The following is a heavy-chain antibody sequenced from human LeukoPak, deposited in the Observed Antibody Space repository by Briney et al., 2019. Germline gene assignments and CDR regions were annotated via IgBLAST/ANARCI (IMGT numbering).Heavy chain of an antibody. D-gene: IGHD6-19*01. CDR1: GDSVSINSAA. V-gene: IGHV6-1*01. CDR3: ARSPSPYSSGWYFDY. CDR2: TYQRSKWYN. J-gene: IGHJ4*02. Sequence: SQTLSLTCAISGDSVSINSAAWNWIRQSPSRGLEWLGRTYQRSKWYNDYAVSVKSRITINPDISKDQFSLQLNSVTPEDTAVYYCARSPSPYSSGWYFDYWGQGTLVTVSS.